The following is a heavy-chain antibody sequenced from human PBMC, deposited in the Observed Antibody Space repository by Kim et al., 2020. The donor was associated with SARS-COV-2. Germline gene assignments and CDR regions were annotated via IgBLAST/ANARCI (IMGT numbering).Heavy chain of an antibody. V-gene: IGHV3-15*01. J-gene: IGHJ4*02. CDR1: GFTFSNAW. CDR2: IKSKTDGGTT. CDR3: TSEPYYYDSSGYYYMIDY. D-gene: IGHD3-22*01. Sequence: GGSLRLSCAASGFTFSNAWMSWVRQAPGKGLEWVGRIKSKTDGGTTDYAAPVRGSFTISRDDSKNTLYLQMNSPKTEDTAVYYCTSEPYYYDSSGYYYMIDYWGQGTLVTVSS.